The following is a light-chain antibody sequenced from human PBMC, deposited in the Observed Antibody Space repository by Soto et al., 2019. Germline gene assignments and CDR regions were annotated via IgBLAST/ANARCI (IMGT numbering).Light chain of an antibody. Sequence: QSVLTQPASVSGSPGQSITISCTRTSSDVGSYNFVSWYQQHPGEVPKGMIYEVSKRPSGVSDRFSGSKSGNTASLTISGLQAEDEADYYCCADAGRSTYVFGTGTKVTVL. CDR1: SSDVGSYNF. V-gene: IGLV2-23*02. CDR2: EVS. J-gene: IGLJ1*01. CDR3: CADAGRSTYV.